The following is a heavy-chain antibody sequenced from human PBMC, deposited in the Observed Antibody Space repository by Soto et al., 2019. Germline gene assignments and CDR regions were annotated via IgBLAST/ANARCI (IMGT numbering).Heavy chain of an antibody. CDR3: ARDTGNSFDY. Sequence: HVQLVQSGGELKKPGASVKVSCNTSGYTFNTYFITWVRQAPGQGLEWMGWISPHNGNTNYAEKFQDRVTMTADTITKTAYMELRNLRIDDTAVYYCARDTGNSFDYWGQVTPVTVSS. CDR1: GYTFNTYF. J-gene: IGHJ4*02. V-gene: IGHV1-18*01. CDR2: ISPHNGNT.